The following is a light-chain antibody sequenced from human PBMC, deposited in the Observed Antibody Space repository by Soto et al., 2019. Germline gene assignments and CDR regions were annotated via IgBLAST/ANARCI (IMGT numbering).Light chain of an antibody. CDR2: EVN. J-gene: IGLJ1*01. V-gene: IGLV2-14*01. CDR1: SSDVGGCNC. Sequence: QSVLTQPASVSGSPGQSITISCTGTSSDVGGCNCVSWYQHHPGKAPKLMIYEVNNRPSGVSNRFSGSKSGNAASLTISGLQAEDEADYYCSSFTSTSTYVFGGGTKLTVL. CDR3: SSFTSTSTYV.